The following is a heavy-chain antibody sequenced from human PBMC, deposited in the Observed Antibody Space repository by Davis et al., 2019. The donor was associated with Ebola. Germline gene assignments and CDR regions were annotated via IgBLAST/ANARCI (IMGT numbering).Heavy chain of an antibody. J-gene: IGHJ4*02. V-gene: IGHV3-7*03. CDR1: GFTFSSNW. CDR2: IKQDGSEK. D-gene: IGHD3-10*01. Sequence: GGSLRLSCAVSGFTFSSNWISCVRQALGKGLEWVANIKQDGSEKYYVDSVKGRFTISRDNAKNSLYLQMNSLRAEDTAVYYCAREGTIRGVNFDYWGQGTLVTVSS. CDR3: AREGTIRGVNFDY.